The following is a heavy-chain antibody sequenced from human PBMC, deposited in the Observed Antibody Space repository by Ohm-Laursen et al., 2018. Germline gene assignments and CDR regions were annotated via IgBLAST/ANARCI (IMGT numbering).Heavy chain of an antibody. CDR1: GFTFDDYA. V-gene: IGHV3-9*01. D-gene: IGHD3-22*01. J-gene: IGHJ6*02. Sequence: SLRLSCTASGFTFDDYAMHWVRQAPGKGLEWVSGISWNSGSIGYADSVKGRFTISRDNAKNSLYLQMNSLRAEDTALYYCARVDYYDSSGYYSYYYGVDVWGQGTTVTVSS. CDR2: ISWNSGSI. CDR3: ARVDYYDSSGYYSYYYGVDV.